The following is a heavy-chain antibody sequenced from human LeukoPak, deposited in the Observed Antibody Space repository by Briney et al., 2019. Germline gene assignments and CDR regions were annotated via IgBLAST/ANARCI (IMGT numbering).Heavy chain of an antibody. CDR1: GFTFSSYA. CDR2: ISYDGSNK. J-gene: IGHJ4*02. CDR3: ARGSAIDPFSDY. V-gene: IGHV3-30*04. Sequence: GGSLRLSCAASGFTFSSYAMHWVRQAPGKGLEWVAVISYDGSNKYYADSVKGRFTISRDNSKNTLYLQMNSLRAEDTAVYYCARGSAIDPFSDYWGQGTLVTVSS. D-gene: IGHD5-18*01.